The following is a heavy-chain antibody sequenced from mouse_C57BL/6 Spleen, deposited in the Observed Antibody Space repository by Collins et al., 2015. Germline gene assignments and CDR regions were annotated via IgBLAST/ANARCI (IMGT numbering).Heavy chain of an antibody. CDR3: ARDGVYGNYLDY. Sequence: GRFTISRDNAKNNLYLQMSSLKSEDTAMYYCARDGVYGNYLDYWGQGTTLTVSS. J-gene: IGHJ2*01. V-gene: IGHV5-4*02. D-gene: IGHD2-1*01.